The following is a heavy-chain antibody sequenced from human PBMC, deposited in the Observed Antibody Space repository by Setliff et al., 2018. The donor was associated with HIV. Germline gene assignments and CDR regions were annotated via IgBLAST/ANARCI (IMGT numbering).Heavy chain of an antibody. D-gene: IGHD3-3*01. CDR3: AREQPYYNFWSGYYSNWFDP. J-gene: IGHJ5*02. Sequence: SETLSLTCAVYGGSFSGYYWSWIRQPPGKGLEWIGEINHSGSTNYNPSLKSRVTISVDTSKNQFSLKLSSVTAADTAVYYCAREQPYYNFWSGYYSNWFDPWGQGTLVTVS. V-gene: IGHV4-34*01. CDR2: INHSGST. CDR1: GGSFSGYY.